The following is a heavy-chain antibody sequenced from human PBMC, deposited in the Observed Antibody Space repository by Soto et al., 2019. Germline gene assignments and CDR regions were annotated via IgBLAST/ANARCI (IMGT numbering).Heavy chain of an antibody. J-gene: IGHJ5*02. CDR1: GGSISSGGYS. CDR2: TYHSGCT. CDR3: ARDQLGGNWFDP. V-gene: IGHV4-30-2*01. D-gene: IGHD3-10*01. Sequence: QLQLQESGSGLVRPSQTLSLTCAVSGGSISSGGYSWNWIRQPPGKGLEWIGYTYHSGCTLYNPSPTSRVXXXGXQSKNQFSLKLSSVTAADTAVYYCARDQLGGNWFDPWGQGTLVTVSS.